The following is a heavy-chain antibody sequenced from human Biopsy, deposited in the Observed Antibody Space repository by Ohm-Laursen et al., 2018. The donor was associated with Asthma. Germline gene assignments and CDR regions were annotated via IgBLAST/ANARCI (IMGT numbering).Heavy chain of an antibody. V-gene: IGHV4-39*01. CDR1: GGSMTPTSHY. Sequence: GTLSLTCPASGGSMTPTSHYWDWIRQAPGKGLEWIGYISYGGKTSYNPSLKNRVTISRDTSKNQFSLRLTSVTAAGTAVYFCARRITIFGVVQKDHGMDAWGQGTTVIVSS. CDR3: ARRITIFGVVQKDHGMDA. J-gene: IGHJ6*02. CDR2: ISYGGKT. D-gene: IGHD3-3*01.